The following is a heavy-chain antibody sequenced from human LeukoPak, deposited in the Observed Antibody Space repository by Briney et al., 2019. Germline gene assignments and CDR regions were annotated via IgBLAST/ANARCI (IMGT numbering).Heavy chain of an antibody. CDR1: GFSFSSYE. Sequence: GGSLRLSCAASGFSFSSYEMNWVRQAPGKGLEWLSYISSSADTTYYADSVWGRFTISRDNAKNSMHLQMDSLRAEDTAVYYCARDRKITFGGGFDYWGQGTLVTVSS. J-gene: IGHJ4*02. CDR2: ISSSADTT. V-gene: IGHV3-48*03. D-gene: IGHD3-16*01. CDR3: ARDRKITFGGGFDY.